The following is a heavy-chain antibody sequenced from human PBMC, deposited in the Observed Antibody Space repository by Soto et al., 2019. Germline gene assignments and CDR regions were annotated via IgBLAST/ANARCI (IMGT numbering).Heavy chain of an antibody. CDR1: GFTFSNYG. CDR3: VKAEPTAILGFVPGVFDY. CDR2: MSYDGSNK. D-gene: IGHD3-3*01. V-gene: IGHV3-30*03. J-gene: IGHJ4*02. Sequence: GGSLRLSCVASGFTFSNYGMHWVRQAPGKGLEWVAVMSYDGSNKYYADSVKGRFTISRDSSKNTLYLQMNSLRPEDTAVYYCVKAEPTAILGFVPGVFDYGGREPRFTVSS.